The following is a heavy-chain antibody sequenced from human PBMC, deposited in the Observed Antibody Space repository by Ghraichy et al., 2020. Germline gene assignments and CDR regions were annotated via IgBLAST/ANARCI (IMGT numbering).Heavy chain of an antibody. J-gene: IGHJ5*02. CDR2: IYDSGST. Sequence: SHTLSLTCTVSGGSFSTYYWTWIRQPPGKELEWIGYIYDSGSTIYNPSLKSRVTILADTSRNQFSLTLTSVTAADTAVYYCARRVTTTPGERFDPWGQGTLVTVSS. D-gene: IGHD3-10*01. CDR3: ARRVTTTPGERFDP. V-gene: IGHV4-4*09. CDR1: GGSFSTYY.